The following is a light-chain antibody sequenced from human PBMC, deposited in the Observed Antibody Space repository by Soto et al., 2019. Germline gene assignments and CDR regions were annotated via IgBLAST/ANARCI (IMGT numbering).Light chain of an antibody. CDR2: DVS. V-gene: IGLV2-14*01. Sequence: QSVLTQPASVSGSPGQSITISCTGTSSDVGGYNYVSWYQQHPGKAPKLMIYDVSNRPSGVCNRFSGSKSGNTASLTISGLQAEDEADYYCSSYTSSIYVVFGGGTKLTVL. J-gene: IGLJ2*01. CDR3: SSYTSSIYVV. CDR1: SSDVGGYNY.